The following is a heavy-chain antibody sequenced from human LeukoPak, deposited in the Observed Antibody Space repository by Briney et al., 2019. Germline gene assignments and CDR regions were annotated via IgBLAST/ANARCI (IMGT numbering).Heavy chain of an antibody. CDR3: AREKWVGATTVRAYI. V-gene: IGHV4-4*02. D-gene: IGHD1-26*01. CDR1: GGSISSSNW. CDR2: IYHSGST. Sequence: SGTLSLTCAVSGGSISSSNWWSWVRQPPGKGLEWIGEIYHSGSTNYNPSLKSRVTISVDTSKNQFSLKLSSVTAAGTAVYYCAREKWVGATTVRAYIWGQGTMVTVSS. J-gene: IGHJ3*02.